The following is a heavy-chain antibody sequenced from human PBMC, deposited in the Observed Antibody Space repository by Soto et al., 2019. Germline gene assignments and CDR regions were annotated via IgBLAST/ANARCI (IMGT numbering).Heavy chain of an antibody. V-gene: IGHV1-3*01. CDR3: ARGPRTGSSRWETVDY. D-gene: IGHD6-19*01. CDR1: GYTFTSYA. J-gene: IGHJ4*02. Sequence: ASVKVSCKASGYTFTSYAMHWVRQAPGQRLEWMGWINAGNGNTKYSQKFQGRVTITRDTSASTAYMELRSLRSDDTAVYYCARGPRTGSSRWETVDYWGQGTLVTVSS. CDR2: INAGNGNT.